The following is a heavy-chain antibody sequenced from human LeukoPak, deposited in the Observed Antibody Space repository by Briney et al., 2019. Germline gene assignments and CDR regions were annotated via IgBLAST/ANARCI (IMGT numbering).Heavy chain of an antibody. CDR1: GYTFTSYY. CDR3: ARIDSSGYFFDY. D-gene: IGHD3-22*01. Sequence: ASVKVSCKASGYTFTSYYMHWVRQAPGQGLEWMGIINPSGGSTSYAQKFQGRVTMTRDTSTSTAYMELRSLRSDDTAVYYCARIDSSGYFFDYWGQGTLVTVSS. CDR2: INPSGGST. V-gene: IGHV1-46*01. J-gene: IGHJ4*02.